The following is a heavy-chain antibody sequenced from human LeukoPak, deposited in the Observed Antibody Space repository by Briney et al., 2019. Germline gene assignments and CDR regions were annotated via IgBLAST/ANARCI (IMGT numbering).Heavy chain of an antibody. Sequence: SETLSLTCTVSGGSISSSSYYWGWIRQPPGKGLEWIGSIYYSGSTYYNPSLKGRVTISVDTSKNQFSLKLSSVTAADTAVYYCARRVQKANWFDPWGQGTLVTVSS. CDR1: GGSISSSSYY. V-gene: IGHV4-39*01. CDR2: IYYSGST. CDR3: ARRVQKANWFDP. J-gene: IGHJ5*02.